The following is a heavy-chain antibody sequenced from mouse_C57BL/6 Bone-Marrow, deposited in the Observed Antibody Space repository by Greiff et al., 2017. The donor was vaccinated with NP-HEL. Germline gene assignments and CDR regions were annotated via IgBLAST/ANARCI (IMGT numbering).Heavy chain of an antibody. V-gene: IGHV8-8*01. CDR1: GFSLSTFGMG. CDR2: IWWDDDK. J-gene: IGHJ1*03. D-gene: IGHD2-5*01. Sequence: QVQLKESGPGILQPSQTLSLTCSFSGFSLSTFGMGVGWIRQPSGKGLEWLAHIWWDDDKYYNPALKSRLTISKDTSKNQVYRKIANVDTADTATYYCARIYSNYGYFDVWGTGTTVTVSS. CDR3: ARIYSNYGYFDV.